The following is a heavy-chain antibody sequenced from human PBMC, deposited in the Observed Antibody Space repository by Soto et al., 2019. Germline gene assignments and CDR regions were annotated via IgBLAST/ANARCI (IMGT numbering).Heavy chain of an antibody. V-gene: IGHV1-69*13. J-gene: IGHJ4*02. CDR1: GGTFSSYA. CDR3: ARSFHYYDRPDPSVYFDY. D-gene: IGHD3-22*01. CDR2: IIPIFGTA. Sequence: SVKVSCKASGGTFSSYAISWVRQAPGQGLEWMGGIIPIFGTANYAQKFQGRVTITADESTSTAYMELSSLRSEDTAVYYCARSFHYYDRPDPSVYFDYWGQGTLVTVSS.